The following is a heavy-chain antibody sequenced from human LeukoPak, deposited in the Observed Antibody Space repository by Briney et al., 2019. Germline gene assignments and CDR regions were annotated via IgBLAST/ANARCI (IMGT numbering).Heavy chain of an antibody. CDR2: IDKIGVGT. Sequence: GGSLRLSCAASGFTFSSFAMSWIRQAPGKGLEWVSSIDKIGVGTYYADSVRGRFTISRDNSKNTLFLQMNSLRAEDSAVYYCARAPYGDNGYTAEVADYWGQGTLVTVSS. D-gene: IGHD3-16*01. J-gene: IGHJ4*02. CDR3: ARAPYGDNGYTAEVADY. V-gene: IGHV3-23*01. CDR1: GFTFSSFA.